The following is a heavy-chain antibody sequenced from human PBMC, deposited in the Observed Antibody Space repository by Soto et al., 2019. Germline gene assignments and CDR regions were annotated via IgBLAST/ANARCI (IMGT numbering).Heavy chain of an antibody. CDR3: AKGYCSSFTCYADY. Sequence: QVQMVESGGGVVQPGRSLRLDCGASGFTFSSYGLHWVRQAPGKGLEWVAVISHDGTNKYYADSVRGRFTISRDNSKDTLYLQMDSLRDEDTAVYYCAKGYCSSFTCYADYWGHGTLVIVSS. J-gene: IGHJ4*01. V-gene: IGHV3-30*18. CDR2: ISHDGTNK. D-gene: IGHD2-2*01. CDR1: GFTFSSYG.